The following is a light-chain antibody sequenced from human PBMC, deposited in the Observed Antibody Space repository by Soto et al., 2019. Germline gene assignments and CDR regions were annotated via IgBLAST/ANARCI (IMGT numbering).Light chain of an antibody. CDR3: QQYGSSPKT. J-gene: IGKJ1*01. V-gene: IGKV3-20*01. CDR1: QSVSSTY. CDR2: AAS. Sequence: EIVLTQSPGTLSLSPGERATLSCRASQSVSSTYLIWYQQKPGQAPRLLIYAASTRATGIPDRFSGSGSGTDFTLTISRLEPEDFAVYYCQQYGSSPKTFGQGTKVEI.